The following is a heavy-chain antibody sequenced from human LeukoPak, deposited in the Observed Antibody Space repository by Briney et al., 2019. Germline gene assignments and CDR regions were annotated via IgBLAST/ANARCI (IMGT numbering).Heavy chain of an antibody. CDR3: ARPRGYNYGGAFDI. V-gene: IGHV4-39*01. CDR2: IYYSGST. J-gene: IGHJ3*02. Sequence: VKPSETLSLTCTVSGGSLNSNSYYWGWIRQPPGKGLEWIGSIYYSGSTYYNPSLKSRVTISIDTSKNQFSLKLSSVTAADTAVYYCARPRGYNYGGAFDIWGQGTMVTVSS. D-gene: IGHD5-18*01. CDR1: GGSLNSNSYY.